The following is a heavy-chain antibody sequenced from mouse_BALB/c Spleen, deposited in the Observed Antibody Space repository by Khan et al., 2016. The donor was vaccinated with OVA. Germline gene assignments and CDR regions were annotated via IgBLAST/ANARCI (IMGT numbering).Heavy chain of an antibody. CDR3: ATHYSNPFAF. J-gene: IGHJ3*01. CDR1: GFNIKDTY. Sequence: IQLVQSGAELVKPGASVKLSCSASGFNIKDTYIHWMKQRPEQGLEWIGRIDPPNDDSKYGPKFQAQFTFTADTSSNTAYLQLSSLTSEDTAVYYCATHYSNPFAFWGQGTLVSVSA. CDR2: IDPPNDDS. D-gene: IGHD2-5*01. V-gene: IGHV14-3*02.